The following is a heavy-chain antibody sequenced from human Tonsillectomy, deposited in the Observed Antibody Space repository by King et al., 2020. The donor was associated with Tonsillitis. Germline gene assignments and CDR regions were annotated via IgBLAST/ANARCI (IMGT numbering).Heavy chain of an antibody. CDR3: TARSSGAYYGS. CDR2: IKNKADGGTA. D-gene: IGHD3-22*01. V-gene: IGHV3-15*01. CDR1: GFTFNNAW. J-gene: IGHJ5*02. Sequence: QLVQSGGGLVKPGGSLRLSCVVSGFTFNNAWMSWARQAPGRGLEWVGRIKNKADGGTADYTAPVKGRFTISRDDSKNTLYLQMDSLEAEDTGVYYGTARSSGAYYGSWGQGTLVTVSS.